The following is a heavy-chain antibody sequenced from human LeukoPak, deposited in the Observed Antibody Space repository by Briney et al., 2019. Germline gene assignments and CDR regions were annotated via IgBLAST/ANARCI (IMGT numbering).Heavy chain of an antibody. CDR3: ASKIDAFDI. J-gene: IGHJ3*02. CDR1: GGSISSGAYS. V-gene: IGHV4-30-2*01. Sequence: SETLSLTCAVSGGSISSGAYSWSWIRQPQGKGLEWIGNIYPSGSTYYNPSLKSRVTISVDRSKNQFSLKLTSVTAADTAVYYCASKIDAFDIWGQGTMVIVSS. CDR2: IYPSGST.